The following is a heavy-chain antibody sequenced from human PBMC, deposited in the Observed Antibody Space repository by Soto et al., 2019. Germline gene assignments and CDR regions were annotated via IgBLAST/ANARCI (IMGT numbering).Heavy chain of an antibody. Sequence: GGSLRLSCAACGFTFSSYGMHGVRQAPGKGLEWVAVIWYDGSNEYYADSVKGRFTISRDNSKNTLYLQMNSLRAEDTAVYYRGGGGGAGSNEYYFNSGGPAPLVTVP. CDR3: GGGGGAGSNEYYFNS. J-gene: IGHJ4*02. CDR2: IWYDGSNE. CDR1: GFTFSSYG. D-gene: IGHD1-1*01. V-gene: IGHV3-33*01.